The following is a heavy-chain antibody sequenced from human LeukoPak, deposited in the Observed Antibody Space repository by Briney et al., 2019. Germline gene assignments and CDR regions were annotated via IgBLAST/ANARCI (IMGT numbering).Heavy chain of an antibody. Sequence: GASVKVSCKASGYTFTSYDINWVRQATGQGLEWMGWMNPNSGNTGYAQKFQGRVTMTRNTSISTAYMELSSLRSEGTAVYYCARGPHRYCSGGSCVIDYWGQGTLVTVSS. CDR3: ARGPHRYCSGGSCVIDY. CDR1: GYTFTSYD. CDR2: MNPNSGNT. V-gene: IGHV1-8*01. D-gene: IGHD2-15*01. J-gene: IGHJ4*02.